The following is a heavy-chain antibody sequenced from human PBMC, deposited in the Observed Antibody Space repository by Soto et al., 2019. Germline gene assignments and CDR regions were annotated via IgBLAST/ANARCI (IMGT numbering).Heavy chain of an antibody. CDR1: GITFTRYS. V-gene: IGHV3-21*06. CDR3: ERESEDLTSNFDY. Sequence: PXGSLIVSCASSGITFTRYSMNLVLQAPGKGLEWVSSISSTTNYIYYGDSMKGRFTISRDNAKNSLYLEMNSLRAEDTAVYYCERESEDLTSNFDYWGQGTLVTVSS. CDR2: ISSTTNYI. J-gene: IGHJ4*02.